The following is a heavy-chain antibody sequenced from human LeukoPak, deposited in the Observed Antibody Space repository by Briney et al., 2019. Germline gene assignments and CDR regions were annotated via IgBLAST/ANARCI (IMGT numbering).Heavy chain of an antibody. CDR1: GSTFSSYA. CDR3: ARDRSKTVTTNLLVY. Sequence: GGSLRLSCSASGSTFSSYAMHWVRQAPGKGLEWVAVISYDGSNKYYADSVKGRFTISRDSSKNTLYLQMNSLRAEDTAAYYCARDRSKTVTTNLLVYWGQGTLVTVSS. CDR2: ISYDGSNK. V-gene: IGHV3-30*04. D-gene: IGHD4-17*01. J-gene: IGHJ4*02.